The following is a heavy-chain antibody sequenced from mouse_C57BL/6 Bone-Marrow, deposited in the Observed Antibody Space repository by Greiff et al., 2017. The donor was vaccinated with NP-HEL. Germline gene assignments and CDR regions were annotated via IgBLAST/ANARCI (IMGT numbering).Heavy chain of an antibody. V-gene: IGHV1-19*01. CDR3: ARGQLRLPFAY. D-gene: IGHD3-2*02. CDR1: GYTFTDYY. Sequence: EVQLVESGPVLVKPGASVKMSCKASGYTFTDYYMNWVKQSHGKSLEWIGVINPYNGGTSYNQKFKGKATLTVDKSSSTAYMELNSLTSEDSAVYYCARGQLRLPFAYWGQGTLVTVSA. J-gene: IGHJ3*01. CDR2: INPYNGGT.